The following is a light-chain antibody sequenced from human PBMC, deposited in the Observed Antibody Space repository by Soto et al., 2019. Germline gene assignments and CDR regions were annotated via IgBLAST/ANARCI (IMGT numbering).Light chain of an antibody. Sequence: QSALTQPASVSGSPGQSITISCAGTSSDVGGHNYVSWYQQHPGKAPKLIIYDVNNRPSGVSNRFSGSKSGNTASLTISGLQEEDEEDYFCYSHIRRSTLYVFGTGTKVTVL. CDR1: SSDVGGHNY. CDR3: YSHIRRSTLYV. V-gene: IGLV2-14*03. CDR2: DVN. J-gene: IGLJ1*01.